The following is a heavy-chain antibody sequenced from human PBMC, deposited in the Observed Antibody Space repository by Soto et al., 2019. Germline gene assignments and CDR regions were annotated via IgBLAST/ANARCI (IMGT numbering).Heavy chain of an antibody. CDR1: GFTFYSYA. CDR2: IGSVGGDT. CDR3: ARERRAFDI. Sequence: GGSLRLSCAASGFTFYSYAMSWVRQAPGKGLEWVSTIGSVGGDTYYADSVKGRFTISRDDSKNTLLLQMNSLRAEDTAVYYCARERRAFDIWGQGTMVTVSS. J-gene: IGHJ3*02. V-gene: IGHV3-23*01.